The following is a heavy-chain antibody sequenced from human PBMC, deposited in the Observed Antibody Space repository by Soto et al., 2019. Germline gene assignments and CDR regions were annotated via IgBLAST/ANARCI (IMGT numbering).Heavy chain of an antibody. Sequence: SETLSLTCSISGGSIDSSDYQWSWLRQPPGKGLEWIGFLSFSGRTNYNSSLRDRVTISADTSKTLFFLNLISVTAADTAVYYCARERGGYGLFDSWGQGTLVTVSS. CDR1: GGSIDSSDYQ. D-gene: IGHD5-18*01. V-gene: IGHV4-30-4*01. CDR2: LSFSGRT. J-gene: IGHJ4*02. CDR3: ARERGGYGLFDS.